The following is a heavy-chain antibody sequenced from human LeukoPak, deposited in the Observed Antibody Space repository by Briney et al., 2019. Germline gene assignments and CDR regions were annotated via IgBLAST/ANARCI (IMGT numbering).Heavy chain of an antibody. CDR1: GGSISSGGYS. CDR3: ARGFGSYYDSSGYYRTAEYFQH. V-gene: IGHV4-30-2*01. CDR2: IYHSGST. J-gene: IGHJ1*01. D-gene: IGHD3-22*01. Sequence: SQTLSLTCAVSGGSISSGGYSWSWIRQPPGKGLEWIGYIYHSGSTYYNPSLKSRVTISVDRSKNQFSLRLSSVTAADTAVYYCARGFGSYYDSSGYYRTAEYFQHWGQGTLVTVSS.